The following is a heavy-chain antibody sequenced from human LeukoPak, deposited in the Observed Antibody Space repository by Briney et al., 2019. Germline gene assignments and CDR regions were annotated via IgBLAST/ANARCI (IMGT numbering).Heavy chain of an antibody. Sequence: GASVKVSCKASGYTFTSYDINWVRQATGQGLEWMGWMNPNSGNTGYAQKFQGRVTMTRNTSISTAYMELSSLRSEDTAVYYCARDLLSSSSRGSCWFDPWGQGTLVTVSS. CDR2: MNPNSGNT. J-gene: IGHJ5*02. CDR3: ARDLLSSSSRGSCWFDP. D-gene: IGHD6-6*01. V-gene: IGHV1-8*01. CDR1: GYTFTSYD.